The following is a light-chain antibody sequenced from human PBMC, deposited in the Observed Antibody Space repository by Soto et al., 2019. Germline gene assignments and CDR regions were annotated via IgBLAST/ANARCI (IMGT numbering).Light chain of an antibody. CDR2: AVS. V-gene: IGLV2-14*03. J-gene: IGLJ1*01. CDR1: SSDVGGYDY. CDR3: TSYTSSTTDV. Sequence: QSVLTQPASVSGSPGQSITISCTGTSSDVGGYDYVSWYQQHPGKAPKLMIYAVSSRPSGVSNRFSGSKSGNTASLTISGLQTEDEADYYCTSYTSSTTDVFGTGTKLTVL.